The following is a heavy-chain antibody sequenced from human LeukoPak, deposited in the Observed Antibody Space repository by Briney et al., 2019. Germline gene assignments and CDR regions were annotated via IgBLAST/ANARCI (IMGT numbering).Heavy chain of an antibody. Sequence: ASVKVSCKASGYTFTSYAMNWVRQAPGQGLEWMGWINPNSGGTNYAQKFQGRVTMTRDTSISTAYMELSRLRSDDTAVYYCARGPGYSYGRPFDCWGQGTLVTVSS. CDR3: ARGPGYSYGRPFDC. D-gene: IGHD5-18*01. J-gene: IGHJ4*02. V-gene: IGHV1-2*02. CDR1: GYTFTSYA. CDR2: INPNSGGT.